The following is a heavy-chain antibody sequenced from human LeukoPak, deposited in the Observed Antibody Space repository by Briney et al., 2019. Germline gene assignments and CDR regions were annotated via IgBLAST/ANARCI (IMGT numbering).Heavy chain of an antibody. CDR2: ISHTGST. V-gene: IGHV4-38-2*02. Sequence: SETLSLTCTVSGYSISSGYNWGWVRQPPGKGLECIGSISHTGSTNYNPSLESRVTISLDTSNNQFSLELSSVTAADTAVYYCARTYINFSNYFDPWGQGSLVTVSS. D-gene: IGHD4-11*01. CDR1: GYSISSGYN. J-gene: IGHJ5*02. CDR3: ARTYINFSNYFDP.